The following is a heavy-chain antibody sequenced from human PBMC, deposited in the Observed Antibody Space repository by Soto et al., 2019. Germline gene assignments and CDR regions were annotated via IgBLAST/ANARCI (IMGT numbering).Heavy chain of an antibody. D-gene: IGHD3-22*01. CDR3: ARDLKRYYDSSGYGYFYYGIDV. Sequence: QVQLVQSGAEVKKPGSSVKVSCKASGGTFSSYAISSVRQAPGQGLEWMGGIIPIFGTANYAQKFQGRVTISADESTTTAYMELSSLRSEDTAVYYCARDLKRYYDSSGYGYFYYGIDVWGQGTTVTVSS. CDR2: IIPIFGTA. CDR1: GGTFSSYA. J-gene: IGHJ6*02. V-gene: IGHV1-69*01.